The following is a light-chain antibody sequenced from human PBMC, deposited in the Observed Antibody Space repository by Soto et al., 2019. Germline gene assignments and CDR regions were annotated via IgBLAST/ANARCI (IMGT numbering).Light chain of an antibody. V-gene: IGLV2-14*01. CDR1: SSDVGGYNY. J-gene: IGLJ3*02. CDR2: EVS. Sequence: QSALTQPASVSGSPGQSITISCTGTSSDVGGYNYVSWYQHHPGKAPKLMIYEVSNRPSGVSNRFPGSKSGNTASLTISGLQAEDETDYYCSSYTSSSTWVFGGGTKLTVL. CDR3: SSYTSSSTWV.